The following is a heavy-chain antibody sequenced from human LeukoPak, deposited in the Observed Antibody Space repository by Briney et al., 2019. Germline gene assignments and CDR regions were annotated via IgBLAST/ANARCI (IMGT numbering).Heavy chain of an antibody. J-gene: IGHJ4*02. CDR1: GYSFKNYW. D-gene: IGHD3-22*01. Sequence: PGESLKISCKGSGYSFKNYWIAWVRQMPGKGLEWMGIIYPGDSNTRYNPSFQGQVTISADKSISTAYLQWSSLKASDTAMYYCARRGRYDSSGYHFDYWGQGTLVTVSS. CDR2: IYPGDSNT. CDR3: ARRGRYDSSGYHFDY. V-gene: IGHV5-51*01.